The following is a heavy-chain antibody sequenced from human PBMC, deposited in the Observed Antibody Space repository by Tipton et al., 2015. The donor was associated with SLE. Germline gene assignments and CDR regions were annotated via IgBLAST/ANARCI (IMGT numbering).Heavy chain of an antibody. CDR3: ARGLDYDDLWGHREDYFDY. J-gene: IGHJ4*02. Sequence: VQLVQSGAEVKKPGESLKISCKGSGYSFTSYWIGWVRQTPGKGLEWMGIIYPGDSDTRYSPSFQGQVTISADKSISTAYLQWRSLRASDTAMYYCARGLDYDDLWGHREDYFDYWGQGTLVTVSS. CDR1: GYSFTSYW. D-gene: IGHD3-16*01. CDR2: IYPGDSDT. V-gene: IGHV5-51*01.